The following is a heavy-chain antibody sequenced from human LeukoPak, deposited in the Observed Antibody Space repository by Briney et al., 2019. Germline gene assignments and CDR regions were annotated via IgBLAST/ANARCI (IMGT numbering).Heavy chain of an antibody. CDR2: IYYSGST. CDR3: ARDSSAGYDVFDY. CDR1: GGSISSYY. J-gene: IGHJ4*02. Sequence: SETLSLTCTVSGGSISSYYWSWIRQPPGKGLEWIGYIYYSGSTNYNPSLKSRVTISVDTSKNQFSLKLSSVTAADTAVYYCARDSSAGYDVFDYWGQGTLVTVSS. V-gene: IGHV4-59*12. D-gene: IGHD6-19*01.